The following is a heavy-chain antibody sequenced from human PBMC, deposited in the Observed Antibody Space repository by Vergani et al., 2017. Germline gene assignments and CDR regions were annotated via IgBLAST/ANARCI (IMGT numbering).Heavy chain of an antibody. D-gene: IGHD5-12*01. Sequence: QVQLQESGPGLVKPSQTLSLTCTVSGGSISSGGYYWSWIRQHPGKGLEWIGYIYYRGSTYYNPSLKSRVTISVDTSKNQFSLKLSSVTAADTAVYYCARDRGYSGYDYNRWLDYWGQGTLVTVSS. CDR1: GGSISSGGYY. CDR3: ARDRGYSGYDYNRWLDY. CDR2: IYYRGST. J-gene: IGHJ4*02. V-gene: IGHV4-31*03.